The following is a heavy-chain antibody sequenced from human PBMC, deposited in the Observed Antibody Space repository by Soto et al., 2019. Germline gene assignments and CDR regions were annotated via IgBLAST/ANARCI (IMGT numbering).Heavy chain of an antibody. J-gene: IGHJ4*02. Sequence: PGGCLRLSCSASGFTLSSYWVHWVRQAPGKGLVWVSRINSDGSSTSYADSVKGRFTISRDNAKNTLHLQMNSLRAEDTAVYYCVSASSYYDNSGYYYVSWGQGT. CDR1: GFTLSSYW. D-gene: IGHD3-22*01. CDR3: VSASSYYDNSGYYYVS. CDR2: INSDGSST. V-gene: IGHV3-74*01.